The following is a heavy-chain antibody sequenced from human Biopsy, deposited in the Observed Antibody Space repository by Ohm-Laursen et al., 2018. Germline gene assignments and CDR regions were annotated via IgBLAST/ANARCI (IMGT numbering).Heavy chain of an antibody. V-gene: IGHV4-4*07. J-gene: IGHJ4*02. D-gene: IGHD3-10*01. Sequence: SDTLSLTCPVSGGSINSYYWSWMRQPAGKGLEWIGRLFTSGTTNYSPSLNNRVTVSVDTSKNQFSLRLTSVTAADTAVYYCVRGGSGSFPFDYWGPGTLVTVSS. CDR1: GGSINSYY. CDR2: LFTSGTT. CDR3: VRGGSGSFPFDY.